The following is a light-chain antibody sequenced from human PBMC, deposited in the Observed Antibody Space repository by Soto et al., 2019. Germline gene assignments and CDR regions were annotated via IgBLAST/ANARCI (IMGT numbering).Light chain of an antibody. CDR3: QQRSIWPVS. J-gene: IGKJ5*01. CDR1: QSVSSSY. Sequence: ESVLTQSPGPLSLSPGERATLSCRASQSVSSSYLAWYQQRPGQSPRLLMFDVSNRATGIPARFSGSGSGTDFTLTISSLEPEDVGVYYCQQRSIWPVSFGQGTRLEIK. V-gene: IGKV3-11*01. CDR2: DVS.